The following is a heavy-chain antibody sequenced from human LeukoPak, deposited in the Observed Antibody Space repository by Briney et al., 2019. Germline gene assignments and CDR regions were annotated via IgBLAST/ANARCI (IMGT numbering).Heavy chain of an antibody. CDR2: ISSSTTHT. CDR3: ARVLGATTGDAYYFDY. V-gene: IGHV3-11*05. J-gene: IGHJ4*02. CDR1: GFTFSGYY. D-gene: IGHD1-26*01. Sequence: GGSLILSCAASGFTFSGYYMSWIRQAPGKGLEWVSFISSSTTHTNYADSVKGRFTISRDNAKNSLYLQMNSLRAEDTAVYYCARVLGATTGDAYYFDYWGQGTLVTVSS.